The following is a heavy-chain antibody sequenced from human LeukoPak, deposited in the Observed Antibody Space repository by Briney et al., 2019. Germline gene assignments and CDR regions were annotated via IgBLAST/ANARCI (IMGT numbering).Heavy chain of an antibody. CDR1: GGSISSYY. J-gene: IGHJ3*02. CDR2: IYTSGST. Sequence: PSETLSLTCTVSGGSISSYYWSWLRQPAGKGLEWIGRIYTSGSTNYNPSLKSRVTMSVDTYKNQFSLKLSSVTAADTAVYYCARDDYYDSSGYYHDAFDIWGQGTMVTVSS. D-gene: IGHD3-22*01. CDR3: ARDDYYDSSGYYHDAFDI. V-gene: IGHV4-4*07.